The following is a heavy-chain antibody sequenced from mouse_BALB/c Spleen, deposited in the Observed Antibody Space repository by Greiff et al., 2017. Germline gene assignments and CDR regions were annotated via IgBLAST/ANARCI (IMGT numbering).Heavy chain of an antibody. D-gene: IGHD1-1*01. J-gene: IGHJ4*01. CDR2: ISSGGSYT. CDR1: GFTFSSYT. V-gene: IGHV5-6-4*01. CDR3: TREYYGSSHYYAMDY. Sequence: DVHLVESGGGLVKPGGSLKLSCAASGFTFSSYTMSWVRQTPEQRLEWVATISSGGSYTYYPDSVKGRYTISRDNAKNTLYLQMSSLKSEDTAMYYCTREYYGSSHYYAMDYWGQGTAVTVSS.